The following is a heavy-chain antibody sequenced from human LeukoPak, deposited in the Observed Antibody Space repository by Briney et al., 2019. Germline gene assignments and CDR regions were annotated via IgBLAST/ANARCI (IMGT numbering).Heavy chain of an antibody. CDR2: IIPIFGTA. V-gene: IGHV1-69*06. J-gene: IGHJ5*02. Sequence: ASVKVSCKASGGTFSSYAISWVRQAPGQGLEWMGGIIPIFGTANYAQKFQGRVTITADKSTSTAYMELSSLRSEDTAVYYCARDPRPSKYSSSWKHNWFDPWGQGTLVTVSS. CDR3: ARDPRPSKYSSSWKHNWFDP. CDR1: GGTFSSYA. D-gene: IGHD6-13*01.